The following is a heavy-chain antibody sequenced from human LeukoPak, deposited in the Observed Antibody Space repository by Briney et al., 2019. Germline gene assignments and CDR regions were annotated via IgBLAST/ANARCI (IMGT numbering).Heavy chain of an antibody. D-gene: IGHD3-22*01. CDR3: ARDRSGYDSSGYSD. CDR1: GRYW. Sequence: GRYWMHWVRQHPGKGLEWIGYIYYSGSTYYNPSLKSRVTISVDTSKNQFSLKLSSVTAADTAVYYCARDRSGYDSSGYSDWGQGTLVTVSS. V-gene: IGHV4-31*02. J-gene: IGHJ4*02. CDR2: IYYSGST.